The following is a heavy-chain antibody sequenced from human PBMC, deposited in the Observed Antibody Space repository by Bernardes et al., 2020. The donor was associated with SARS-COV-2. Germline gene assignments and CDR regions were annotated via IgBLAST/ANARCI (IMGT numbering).Heavy chain of an antibody. CDR3: AKNGNMYNLLNYFDY. V-gene: IGHV3-23*01. CDR2: ISGSGTGT. Sequence: GGSLRLSRAASGVSFSSYAMRWVRQAPGKGLEWVSTISGSGTGTYYADSVKGRFIISRDNSKNTFFLHMSSLRAEDTAFYYCAKNGNMYNLLNYFDYWGQGTLVTDSP. CDR1: GVSFSSYA. D-gene: IGHD1-1*01. J-gene: IGHJ4*02.